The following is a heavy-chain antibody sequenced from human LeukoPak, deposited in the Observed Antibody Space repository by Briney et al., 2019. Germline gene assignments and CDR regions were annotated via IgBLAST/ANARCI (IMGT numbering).Heavy chain of an antibody. Sequence: SETLSLTCTVSGDSISGYYRSWIRQPPGKGLEWIGYISYSGSTSYNPSLKSRVTISLDTSKNHLSLKLSSVTASDTAVYYCARPIIPRYSSGWYYWGQGTLVTVSS. J-gene: IGHJ4*02. V-gene: IGHV4-59*08. CDR1: GDSISGYY. D-gene: IGHD6-19*01. CDR3: ARPIIPRYSSGWYY. CDR2: ISYSGST.